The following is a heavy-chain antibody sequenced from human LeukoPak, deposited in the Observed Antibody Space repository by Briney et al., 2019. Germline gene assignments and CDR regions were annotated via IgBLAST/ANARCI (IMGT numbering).Heavy chain of an antibody. J-gene: IGHJ3*02. Sequence: GGSLRLSCAASGFTVSSNYMSWVRQAPGKGLEWISVIYSGGSTYYADSVKGRFTISRDNSKNTLYLQMDSLRAEDTAVYYCARAVGSGSAFDIWGQGTMVTVSS. V-gene: IGHV3-53*01. CDR2: IYSGGST. D-gene: IGHD2-15*01. CDR3: ARAVGSGSAFDI. CDR1: GFTVSSNY.